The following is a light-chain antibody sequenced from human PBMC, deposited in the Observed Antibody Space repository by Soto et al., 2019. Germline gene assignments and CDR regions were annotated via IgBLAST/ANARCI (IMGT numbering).Light chain of an antibody. Sequence: EIVLTQSPATLSLSPGERATLSCRASQSIGLAIAWYQHTPGQAPRLLXFDASQRANGIPARFRGGGSGTDFTLSISSLEPEDFAVYYCQQRTDRPTWTFGQGTKVDIK. CDR2: DAS. CDR3: QQRTDRPTWT. J-gene: IGKJ1*01. V-gene: IGKV3-11*01. CDR1: QSIGLA.